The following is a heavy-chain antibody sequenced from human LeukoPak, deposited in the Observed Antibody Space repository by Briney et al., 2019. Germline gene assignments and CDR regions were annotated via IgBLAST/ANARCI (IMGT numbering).Heavy chain of an antibody. CDR2: INPNSGGT. J-gene: IGHJ6*03. Sequence: ASVKVSCKASGYTFTGYYMHWVRQAPGQGLEWMGWINPNSGGTNYAQKFQGRVTMTRDTSISTAYMELSRLRSDDTAVYYCARESAFCSGGSCYREEYMDVWGKGTTVTVSS. CDR1: GYTFTGYY. CDR3: ARESAFCSGGSCYREEYMDV. D-gene: IGHD2-15*01. V-gene: IGHV1-2*02.